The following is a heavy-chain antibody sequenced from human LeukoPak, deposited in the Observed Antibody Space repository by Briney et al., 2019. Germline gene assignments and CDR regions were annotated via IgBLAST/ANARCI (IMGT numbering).Heavy chain of an antibody. CDR2: IYYDGSNK. J-gene: IGHJ4*02. V-gene: IGHV3-33*08. CDR3: ARDSIPSASGSYYFDN. D-gene: IGHD3-10*01. CDR1: GFTFSTYG. Sequence: GGSLRLSCAASGFTFSTYGMHWVRQAPGKGLEWVAVIYYDGSNKNYENSVKDRFTISRDNSKNTLYLQMNSLRAEDTAVYYCARDSIPSASGSYYFDNWGQGTLVTVPS.